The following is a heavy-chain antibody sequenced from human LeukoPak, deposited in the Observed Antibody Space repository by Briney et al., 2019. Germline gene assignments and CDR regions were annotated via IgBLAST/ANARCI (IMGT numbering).Heavy chain of an antibody. CDR2: ISPDGSNT. CDR1: GFTFSSYA. J-gene: IGHJ4*02. CDR3: VPKGTEGY. Sequence: GGSLRLSCSASGFTFSSYAMHWVRQAPGKGLEYVSAISPDGSNTYYADSVKRRFSISRDNSKNTLYLQMSSLRPEDTAVYYCVPKGTEGYWGQGTLVTVSS. V-gene: IGHV3-64D*06.